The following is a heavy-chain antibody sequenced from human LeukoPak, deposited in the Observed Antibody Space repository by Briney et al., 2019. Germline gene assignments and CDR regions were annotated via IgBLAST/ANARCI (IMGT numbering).Heavy chain of an antibody. CDR1: GGLISSYY. CDR2: MYYRGST. CDR3: ARAHYGDYYDPFDY. V-gene: IGHV4-59*08. D-gene: IGHD4-17*01. J-gene: IGHJ4*02. Sequence: SETLALICSVWGGLISSYYRRWMRQHPGKGLEEVGEMYYRGSTNYNPPLKSRVTISVDASNNHFSLKLSSVTAADTAVYYCARAHYGDYYDPFDYWGQGTLVTVSS.